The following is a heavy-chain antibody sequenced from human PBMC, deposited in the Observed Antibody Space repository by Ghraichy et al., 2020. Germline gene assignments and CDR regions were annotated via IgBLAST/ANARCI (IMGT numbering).Heavy chain of an antibody. J-gene: IGHJ4*02. V-gene: IGHV3-23*01. D-gene: IGHD2-15*01. CDR1: GFTFSSYA. Sequence: LSLTCAASGFTFSSYAMSWVRQAPGKGLEWVSAISGSGGSTYYADSVKGRFTISRDNSKNTLYLQMNSLRAEDTAVYYCAKHPTPFDYWGQGTLVTVPP. CDR3: AKHPTPFDY. CDR2: ISGSGGST.